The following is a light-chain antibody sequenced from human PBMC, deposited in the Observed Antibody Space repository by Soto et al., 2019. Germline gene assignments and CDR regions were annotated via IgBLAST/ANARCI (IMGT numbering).Light chain of an antibody. CDR2: KDS. V-gene: IGLV3-25*03. CDR3: QSADSSGTSYVV. CDR1: ALPKQY. Sequence: SYELTQPPSVSVSPGQTARITCSGDALPKQYAYWYQQKPGQAPVLVIYKDSERPSGTPERFSGSSAGTTVTLTISGVQAEDEDDYYCQSADSSGTSYVVFGGGTKLTVL. J-gene: IGLJ2*01.